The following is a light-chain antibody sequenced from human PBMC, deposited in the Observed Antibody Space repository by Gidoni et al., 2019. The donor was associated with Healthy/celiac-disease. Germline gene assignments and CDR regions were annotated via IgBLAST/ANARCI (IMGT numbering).Light chain of an antibody. J-gene: IGLJ1*01. CDR1: SSNIGAGYD. CDR2: ANT. V-gene: IGLV1-40*01. CDR3: QSYDSSLSGSYV. Sequence: QSVLTQPPSVSGAPGQRVTISCSGSSSNIGAGYDVYWYQQLPGTAPKLLIYANTTRPSGVPDRFSGSKSGTSASLAITGLQAEDEADYYCQSYDSSLSGSYVFGAGTKVTVL.